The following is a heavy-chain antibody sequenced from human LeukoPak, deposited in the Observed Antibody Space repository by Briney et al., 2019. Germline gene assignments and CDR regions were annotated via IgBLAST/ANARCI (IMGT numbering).Heavy chain of an antibody. Sequence: GEPLKISGKGSGSSYTNSWIGWVRQMPGKGLEWMGIIYPGDSDTRYSPSFQGQVTISADKSISTAYLQWSSLKASDADMYYCARYNWGFYYFDYWGQGTLVTVSS. CDR2: IYPGDSDT. J-gene: IGHJ4*02. V-gene: IGHV5-51*01. CDR3: ARYNWGFYYFDY. CDR1: GSSYTNSW. D-gene: IGHD3-16*01.